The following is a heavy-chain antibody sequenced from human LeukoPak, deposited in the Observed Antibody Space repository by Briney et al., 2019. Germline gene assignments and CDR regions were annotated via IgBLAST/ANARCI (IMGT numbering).Heavy chain of an antibody. D-gene: IGHD6-19*01. Sequence: AGGSLRLSCAASGFTFDDYAMHWVRQAPGKGLEWVSGISWNSGSIGYADSVKGRFTISRDNAKNSLYLQMNSLRAEDTALYYCAKDVLSGVAGALDYWGQGTLVTVSS. V-gene: IGHV3-9*01. J-gene: IGHJ4*02. CDR3: AKDVLSGVAGALDY. CDR2: ISWNSGSI. CDR1: GFTFDDYA.